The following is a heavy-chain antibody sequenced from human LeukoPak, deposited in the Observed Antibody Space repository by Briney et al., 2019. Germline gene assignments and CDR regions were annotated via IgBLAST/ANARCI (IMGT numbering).Heavy chain of an antibody. CDR3: AKEVARRTGGFDP. D-gene: IGHD3/OR15-3a*01. CDR1: AYSISNDNY. J-gene: IGHJ5*02. CDR2: IYHSGTA. Sequence: PSETLSLTCTVSAYSISNDNYWVWIRQSPGKGLEWIGSIYHSGTAYYNPSLKSRVTISVDTSKNQFSLKLSSVTATDTAVYYRAKEVARRTGGFDPWGQGTLVTVSS. V-gene: IGHV4-38-2*02.